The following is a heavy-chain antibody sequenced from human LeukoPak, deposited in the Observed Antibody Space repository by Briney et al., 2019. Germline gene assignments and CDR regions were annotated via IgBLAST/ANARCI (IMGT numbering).Heavy chain of an antibody. V-gene: IGHV3-21*01. CDR1: GFIFSDYG. J-gene: IGHJ4*02. CDR2: ISRISRYI. CDR3: AREGAGREGHNLDY. Sequence: GESLKISCAASGFIFSDYGMNWVRQAPGKGLEWGSYISRISRYIYYADSMKGRLTISRDNAKNSLYLQMDRLRAEDTALYYCAREGAGREGHNLDYWGQGTLVTVSS. D-gene: IGHD5-24*01.